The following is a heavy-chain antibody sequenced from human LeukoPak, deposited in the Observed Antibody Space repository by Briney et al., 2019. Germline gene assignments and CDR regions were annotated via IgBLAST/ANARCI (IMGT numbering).Heavy chain of an antibody. CDR2: IYHSGST. V-gene: IGHV4-4*02. CDR3: ARVVVPADTHP. CDR1: GGSIRSSNW. Sequence: SGTLSLTCAVSGGSIRSSNWWSWVRQPPGQGLEWSGEIYHSGSTNYNPSLKSRVTISVDKYKNHFSLKLSSVTAADTAVYYCARVVVPADTHPWGQGTLVTVSS. J-gene: IGHJ5*02. D-gene: IGHD2-2*01.